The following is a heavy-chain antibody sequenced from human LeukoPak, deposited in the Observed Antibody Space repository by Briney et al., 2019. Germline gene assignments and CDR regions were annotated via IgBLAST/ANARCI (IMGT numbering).Heavy chain of an antibody. CDR2: ITGSANA. V-gene: IGHV3-23*01. D-gene: IGHD3-22*01. Sequence: GGSLRLSCPASGFSGFTFSNYAMTWVRQAPGKGLEWVSSITGSANAHYADSVEGRFTISRDNSKNTVYLQLNSLRAEDTAVYYCAESWKYFDSNFGYFALDVWGQGTLVTVSS. CDR1: GFSGFTFSNYA. CDR3: AESWKYFDSNFGYFALDV. J-gene: IGHJ3*01.